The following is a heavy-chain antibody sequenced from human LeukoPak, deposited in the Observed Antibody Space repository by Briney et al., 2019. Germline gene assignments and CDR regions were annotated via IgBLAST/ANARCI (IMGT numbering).Heavy chain of an antibody. CDR1: GFTFDDYA. Sequence: GRSLRLSCAASGFTFDDYAMHWVRQAPGKGLEWVSGISWNSGSIGYADSVKGRFTISRDNAKNSLYLQMNSLRAEDTAVYYCASQMDVWGQGTTVTVSS. CDR2: ISWNSGSI. V-gene: IGHV3-9*01. CDR3: ASQMDV. J-gene: IGHJ6*02.